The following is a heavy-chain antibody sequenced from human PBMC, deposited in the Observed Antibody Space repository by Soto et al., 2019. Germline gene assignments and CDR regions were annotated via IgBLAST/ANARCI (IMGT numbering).Heavy chain of an antibody. D-gene: IGHD3-3*01. V-gene: IGHV4-59*03. CDR3: VSSRTAVFGDALDI. J-gene: IGHJ3*02. CDR2: FYDSGDA. CDR1: GGSISSYF. Sequence: SETLSLTCSVSGGSISSYFKNWIRQAPGKGLEWIGCFYDSGDANYNPSLKSRVTISLDTSKNQFSLKLSSVTPADTAVYYCVSSRTAVFGDALDIWALGTMVTVSS.